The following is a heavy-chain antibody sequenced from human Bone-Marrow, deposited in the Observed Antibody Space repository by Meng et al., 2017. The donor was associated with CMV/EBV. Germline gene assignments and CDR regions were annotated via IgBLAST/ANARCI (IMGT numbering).Heavy chain of an antibody. V-gene: IGHV4-39*01. J-gene: IGHJ6*01. CDR1: GGSISSSSYY. CDR2: IYYSGST. CDR3: ARQGEWLLFPNYYYYGMDV. D-gene: IGHD3-3*01. Sequence: GSLRLSCTVSGGSISSSSYYWGWIRQPPGKGLEWIGSIYYSGSTYYNPSLKSRVTISVDTSKNQFSLKLSSVTAADTAVYYCARQGEWLLFPNYYYYGMDVWGQGTTVTGSS.